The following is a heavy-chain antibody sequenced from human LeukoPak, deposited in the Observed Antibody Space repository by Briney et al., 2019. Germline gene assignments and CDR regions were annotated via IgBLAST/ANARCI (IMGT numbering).Heavy chain of an antibody. Sequence: GGSLRLSCAASGFTFSSYWMSWVRQAPEKGLEWVSNIKQDGSEKYYVDSVKGRFTISRDNAKNSLYLQMNSLRAEDTAVYYCARDLGYCSGGSCYEAEEAFDIWGQGTMVTVSS. CDR2: IKQDGSEK. J-gene: IGHJ3*02. CDR3: ARDLGYCSGGSCYEAEEAFDI. D-gene: IGHD2-15*01. CDR1: GFTFSSYW. V-gene: IGHV3-7*03.